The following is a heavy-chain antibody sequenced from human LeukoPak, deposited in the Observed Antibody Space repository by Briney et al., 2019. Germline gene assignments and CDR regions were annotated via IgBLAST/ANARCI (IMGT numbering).Heavy chain of an antibody. Sequence: GGSLRLSCAASGFTFSSYSMNWVRQAPGKGLEWVSSISSSSYIYYADSVKGRFTISRDNAKNSLYLQMNSLRAEDTAVYYCVREWVDWGQGYNWFDRWGQGTLATVSS. CDR2: ISSSSYI. CDR3: VREWVDWGQGYNWFDR. J-gene: IGHJ5*02. CDR1: GFTFSSYS. D-gene: IGHD7-27*01. V-gene: IGHV3-21*01.